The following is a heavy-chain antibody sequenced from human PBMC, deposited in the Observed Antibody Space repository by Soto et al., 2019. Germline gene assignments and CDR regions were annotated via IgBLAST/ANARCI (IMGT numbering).Heavy chain of an antibody. V-gene: IGHV4-4*02. CDR1: GGSITGSDW. CDR3: ASIPLFECAPHYGLDV. J-gene: IGHJ6*02. Sequence: QMQLQESGPGLVKPSETLSLTCVVSGGSITGSDWWTWVRQSPEKGLEWIGEIFHSGNTNYSPSLKSRVTISRVKSANQFDLNGHSVTAADTLIYYCASIPLFECAPHYGLDVWGQGHTAIVAS. CDR2: IFHSGNT. D-gene: IGHD2-2*02.